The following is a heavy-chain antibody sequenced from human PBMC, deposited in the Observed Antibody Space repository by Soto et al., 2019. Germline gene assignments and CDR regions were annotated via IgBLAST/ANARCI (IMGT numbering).Heavy chain of an antibody. CDR3: ASSSLYAMDV. CDR1: GGSISSGYYY. CDR2: IYYSGNT. J-gene: IGHJ6*02. Sequence: ILSLTCSVAGGSISSGYYYWSWIRQPPGKGLEWIGNIYYSGNTYYNPSLKSRLIISIDTSKNHFSLKVGSVTSADTAVYYFASSSLYAMDVWGQGTTVTVSS. V-gene: IGHV4-30-4*01.